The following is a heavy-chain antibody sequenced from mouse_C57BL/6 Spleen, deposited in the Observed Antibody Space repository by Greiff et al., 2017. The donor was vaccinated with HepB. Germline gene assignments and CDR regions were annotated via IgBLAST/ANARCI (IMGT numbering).Heavy chain of an antibody. D-gene: IGHD2-3*01. J-gene: IGHJ4*01. CDR1: GYTFTSYW. CDR2: IYPGSGST. Sequence: QVHVKQPGAELVKPGASVKMSCKASGYTFTSYWITWVKQRPGQGLEWIGDIYPGSGSTNYNEKFKSKATLTVDTSSSTAYIQLSSLTSEDSAVYYCARGTYDGYYLAMDYWGQGTSVTVSS. V-gene: IGHV1-55*01. CDR3: ARGTYDGYYLAMDY.